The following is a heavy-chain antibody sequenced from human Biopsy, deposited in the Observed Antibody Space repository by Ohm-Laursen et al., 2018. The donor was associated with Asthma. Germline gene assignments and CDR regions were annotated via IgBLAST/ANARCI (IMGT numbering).Heavy chain of an antibody. V-gene: IGHV1-18*01. D-gene: IGHD3-10*01. CDR1: GYTFNSGG. J-gene: IGHJ6*02. CDR3: ARAVDYSHYYGIDV. Sequence: APSVKVSCKTSGYTFNSGGITWVRQAPGQGLEWMGWISVYSGNTKVAQKLQDRVTMITDTSTSTAYMELRSLRSDDTAVYFCARAVDYSHYYGIDVWGQGTTVTVS. CDR2: ISVYSGNT.